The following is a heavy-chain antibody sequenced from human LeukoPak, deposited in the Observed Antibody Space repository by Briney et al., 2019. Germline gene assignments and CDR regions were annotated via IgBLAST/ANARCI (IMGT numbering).Heavy chain of an antibody. Sequence: GGSLRLSCAASGFTFSSYEMNWVRQAPGKGLEWVSYISSSGSTIYYADSVKGRFSMSRDNAQKSLYLQMNSLRAEDTAIYYCVREKGGFGFVLWGRGTLVTVSS. V-gene: IGHV3-48*03. CDR3: VREKGGFGFVL. CDR2: ISSSGSTI. J-gene: IGHJ4*02. D-gene: IGHD3-16*01. CDR1: GFTFSSYE.